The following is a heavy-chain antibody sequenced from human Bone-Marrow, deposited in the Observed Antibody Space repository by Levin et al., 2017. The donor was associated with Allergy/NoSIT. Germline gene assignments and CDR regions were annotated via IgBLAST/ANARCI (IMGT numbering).Heavy chain of an antibody. V-gene: IGHV4-4*07. Sequence: SQTLSLTCTVSGGSISSSYWSWIRQPAGKGLEWIGRIYTSGSTNYNPSLKSRVTMSVDTSKNQFSLKLSSVTAADTAVYYCAREEYYYDSSGYYWKPYYFDYWGQGTLVTVSS. CDR1: GGSISSSY. CDR3: AREEYYYDSSGYYWKPYYFDY. CDR2: IYTSGST. J-gene: IGHJ4*02. D-gene: IGHD3-22*01.